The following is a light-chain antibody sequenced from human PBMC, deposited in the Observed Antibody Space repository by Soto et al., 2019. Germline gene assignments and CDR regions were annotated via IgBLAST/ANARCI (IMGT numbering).Light chain of an antibody. CDR3: AAWDDSLNGYV. J-gene: IGLJ1*01. V-gene: IGLV1-44*01. Sequence: QSVLTQPPSASGTPGQRVTISCSGSSSNIGSSTVNWYQQLPGTAPKLLIYSNNQRPSGVPDRISGSKSGTSASLAISGLQSEDEADYYCAAWDDSLNGYVIGTGTKLTVL. CDR2: SNN. CDR1: SSNIGSST.